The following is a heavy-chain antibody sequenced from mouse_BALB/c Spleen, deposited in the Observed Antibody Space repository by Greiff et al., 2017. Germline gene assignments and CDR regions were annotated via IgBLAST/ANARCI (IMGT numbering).Heavy chain of an antibody. CDR3: AREGYYDYDDY. V-gene: IGHV1-4*02. J-gene: IGHJ2*01. D-gene: IGHD2-4*01. CDR2: INPSSGYT. Sequence: VKLVESAAELARPGASVKMSCKASGYTFTSYTMHWVKQRPGQGLEWIGYINPSSGYTEYNQKFKDKTTLTADKSSSTAYMQLSSLTSEDSAVYYCAREGYYDYDDYWGQGTTLTVSS. CDR1: GYTFTSYT.